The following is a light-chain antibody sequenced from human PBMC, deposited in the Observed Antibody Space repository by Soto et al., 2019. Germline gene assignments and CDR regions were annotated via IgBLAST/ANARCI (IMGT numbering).Light chain of an antibody. J-gene: IGLJ1*01. Sequence: QSVLTQLASVSGSPGQSITITSTGTSSDVGGYNYVSWYQQHPGKAPKFMIYDVSNRPSGVSNRFSGSKSGNTASLTISGLQAEDEADYYCSSYTTSNTRQIVFGTGTKVTVL. V-gene: IGLV2-14*01. CDR2: DVS. CDR3: SSYTTSNTRQIV. CDR1: SSDVGGYNY.